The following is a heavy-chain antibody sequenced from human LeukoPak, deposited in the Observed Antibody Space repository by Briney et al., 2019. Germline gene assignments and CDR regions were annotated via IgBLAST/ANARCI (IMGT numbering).Heavy chain of an antibody. J-gene: IGHJ6*03. D-gene: IGHD3-10*01. CDR1: GFTFSSYA. CDR3: ARILYYYASVSYNYYMDV. V-gene: IGHV3-23*01. Sequence: GGSLRLSCAASGFTFSSYAMSWVRQAPGKGLEWVSQIRGGGGRTYYVDSVKGRFTISRDNSKNTPYLQMKSLRDNDTAVYYCARILYYYASVSYNYYMDVWGKGTTVTISS. CDR2: IRGGGGRT.